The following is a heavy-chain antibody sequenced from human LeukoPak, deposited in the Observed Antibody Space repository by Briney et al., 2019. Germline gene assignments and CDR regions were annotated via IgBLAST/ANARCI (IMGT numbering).Heavy chain of an antibody. Sequence: PSETLSLTCAVYGGSFSGYYWTWIRQPPGKGLEWIGYIYHSGSTYYNPSLKSRVTISVDRSKNQFSLKLSSVTAADTAVYYCASASVHYDFWSGYYRPDGYYFDYWGQGTLVTVSS. CDR2: IYHSGST. J-gene: IGHJ4*02. CDR1: GGSFSGYY. V-gene: IGHV4-34*01. CDR3: ASASVHYDFWSGYYRPDGYYFDY. D-gene: IGHD3-3*01.